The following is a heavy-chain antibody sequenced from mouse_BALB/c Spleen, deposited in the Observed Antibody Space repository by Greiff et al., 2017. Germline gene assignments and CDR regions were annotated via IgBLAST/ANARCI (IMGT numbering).Heavy chain of an antibody. J-gene: IGHJ3*01. CDR2: ISDGGSYT. Sequence: VQRVESGGGLVKPGGSLKLSCAASGFTFSDYYMYWVRQTPEKRLEWVATISDGGSYTYYPDSVKGRFTISRDNAKNNLYLQMSSLKSEDTAMYYCARSWDGGGFAYWGQGTLVTVSA. CDR3: ARSWDGGGFAY. D-gene: IGHD4-1*01. V-gene: IGHV5-4*02. CDR1: GFTFSDYY.